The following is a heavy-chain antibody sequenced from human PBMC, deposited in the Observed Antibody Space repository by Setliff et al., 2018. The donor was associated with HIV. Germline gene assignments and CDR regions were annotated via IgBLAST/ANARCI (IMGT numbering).Heavy chain of an antibody. V-gene: IGHV3-23*01. CDR2: INGRGDDT. D-gene: IGHD3-22*01. CDR1: GFTFRNYA. Sequence: SCAASGFTFRNYAMSWVRQAPGKGLEWVSTINGRGDDTYYAGSVKGRFTISRDNSKNTVSLQMSSLRADDTAVYYCAKEWSITAVIVVPSWDYWGQGTLVTVSS. J-gene: IGHJ4*02. CDR3: AKEWSITAVIVVPSWDY.